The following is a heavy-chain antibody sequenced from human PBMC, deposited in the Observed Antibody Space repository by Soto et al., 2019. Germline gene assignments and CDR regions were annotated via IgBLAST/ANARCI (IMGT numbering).Heavy chain of an antibody. J-gene: IGHJ4*02. D-gene: IGHD3-22*01. V-gene: IGHV3-73*01. CDR1: GFTFSGSA. Sequence: EVQLVESGGGLVQPGRSLRLSCAASGFTFSGSAMHWVRQASGKGLEWVGRIRSKANSYATAYAASVKGRFTISRDDSKNTAYLQMNSLKTEDTAVYYCISKLFPVVMMEYWGQGTLVTVSS. CDR2: IRSKANSYAT. CDR3: ISKLFPVVMMEY.